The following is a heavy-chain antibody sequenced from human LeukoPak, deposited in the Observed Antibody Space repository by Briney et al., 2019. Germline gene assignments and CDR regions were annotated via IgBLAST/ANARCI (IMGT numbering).Heavy chain of an antibody. D-gene: IGHD5-24*01. J-gene: IGHJ4*02. V-gene: IGHV4-39*01. Sequence: PSETLSLTCTVSGGSISSSRYYWGWIRPPPGKGLEWIGNIYYSESTYYNPSLKSRVTISVDTSKNQFSLKLSSVTAADTAVYYCAKQRRDGYNYFDYWGQGTLVTVSS. CDR1: GGSISSSRYY. CDR3: AKQRRDGYNYFDY. CDR2: IYYSEST.